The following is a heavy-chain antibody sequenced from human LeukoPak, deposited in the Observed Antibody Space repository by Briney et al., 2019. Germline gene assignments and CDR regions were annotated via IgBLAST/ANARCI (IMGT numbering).Heavy chain of an antibody. D-gene: IGHD1-26*01. CDR2: VSYDGSNK. J-gene: IGHJ4*02. CDR1: GFTFSSYA. V-gene: IGHV3-30*04. CDR3: ARSPGILGTNYFDY. Sequence: GGSLRLSCAASGFTFSSYAMHWVRQAPGKGLEWVAVVSYDGSNKNYADSVKGRFTISGDNSKNTLYLQMNSLRAEDTSVYYCARSPGILGTNYFDYWGQGTLVTVSS.